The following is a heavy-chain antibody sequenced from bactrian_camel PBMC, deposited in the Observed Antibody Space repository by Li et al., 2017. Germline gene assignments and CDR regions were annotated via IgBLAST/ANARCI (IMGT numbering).Heavy chain of an antibody. J-gene: IGHJ6*01. CDR3: AAGWEWCRAVVSGTDPEGDFGY. CDR1: EFTFDDSD. V-gene: IGHV3S63*01. D-gene: IGHD6*01. CDR2: TISSDGST. Sequence: HVQLVESGGGSVQAGGSLRLSCTASEFTFDDSDMGWYRQAPGNECELVSTISSDGSTYYADSVKGRFTISQDNAKNTVYLQMNSLKLEDTAMYYCAAGWEWCRAVVSGTDPEGDFGYWGQGTQVTVS.